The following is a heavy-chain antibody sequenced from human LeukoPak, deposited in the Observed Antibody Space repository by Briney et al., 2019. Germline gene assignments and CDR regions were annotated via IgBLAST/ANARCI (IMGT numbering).Heavy chain of an antibody. CDR1: GGSISSYY. CDR3: ARHLFDNSLYAFLGY. Sequence: SETLSLTCNVSGGSISSYYWSWIRQPPGKGLEWIGYIYNSGSTSYNPSLKSRVTISVDTSKSQFSLKLNSVTAADTAVYCCARHLFDNSLYAFLGYWGQGPLVTVSS. D-gene: IGHD3-22*01. CDR2: IYNSGST. V-gene: IGHV4-59*08. J-gene: IGHJ4*02.